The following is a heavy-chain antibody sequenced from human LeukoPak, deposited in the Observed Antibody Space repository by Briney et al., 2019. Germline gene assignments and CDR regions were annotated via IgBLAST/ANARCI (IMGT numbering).Heavy chain of an antibody. CDR1: GFTISSNY. Sequence: GGSLRLYCAASGFTISSNYMRWVRQAPGKGLEGVTVIYSGGSTYYAVSVKGRFTISRDNSKNTLYLQMNSLRAEDTAVYYCAREVYYDSSGYYLETDGMDVWGQGTTVTVSS. CDR3: AREVYYDSSGYYLETDGMDV. CDR2: IYSGGST. D-gene: IGHD3-22*01. J-gene: IGHJ6*02. V-gene: IGHV3-66*01.